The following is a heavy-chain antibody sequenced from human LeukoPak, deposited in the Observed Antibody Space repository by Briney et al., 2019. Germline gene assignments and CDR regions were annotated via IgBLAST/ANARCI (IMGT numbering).Heavy chain of an antibody. CDR3: ARGLYYYDSSGYCY. V-gene: IGHV3-21*01. CDR2: ISSSSSYI. D-gene: IGHD3-22*01. CDR1: GFTFSSYS. J-gene: IGHJ4*02. Sequence: GGSLKLSCAASGFTFSSYSMNWVRQAPGKGLEWVSSISSSSSYIYYADSVKGRFTISRDNAKNSLYLQMNSLRAEDTAVYYCARGLYYYDSSGYCYWGQGTLVTVSS.